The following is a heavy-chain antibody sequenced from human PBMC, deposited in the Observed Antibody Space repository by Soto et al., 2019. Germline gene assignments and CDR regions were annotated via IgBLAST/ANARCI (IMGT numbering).Heavy chain of an antibody. CDR2: INSDGSTT. Sequence: EVQLVESGGGLVQPGGSLRLSCAASGFTFSRYWMHWVRQAPGKGLVCVSRINSDGSTTNYAASVKGRFTISRDNAKNTLYLQMNSLRAEDAAVYYCARDSGWYIWGQGTLVTVSS. CDR3: ARDSGWYI. V-gene: IGHV3-74*01. J-gene: IGHJ4*02. CDR1: GFTFSRYW. D-gene: IGHD6-19*01.